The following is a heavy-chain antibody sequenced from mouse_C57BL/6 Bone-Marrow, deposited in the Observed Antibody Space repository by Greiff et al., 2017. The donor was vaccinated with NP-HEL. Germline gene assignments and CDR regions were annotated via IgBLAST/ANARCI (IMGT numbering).Heavy chain of an antibody. V-gene: IGHV5-4*01. CDR1: GFTFSSYA. J-gene: IGHJ2*01. Sequence: EVHLVESGGGLVKPGGSLKPSCAASGFTFSSYAMSWVRQTPEKRLEWVATISDGGSYTYYPDNVKGRFTISRDNAKNNLYLQMSHLKSEDTAMYYCARVPTGTFDYWGQGTTLTVSS. CDR3: ARVPTGTFDY. CDR2: ISDGGSYT. D-gene: IGHD4-1*02.